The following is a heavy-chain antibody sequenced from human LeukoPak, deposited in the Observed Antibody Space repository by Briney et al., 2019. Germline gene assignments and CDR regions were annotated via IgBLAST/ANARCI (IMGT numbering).Heavy chain of an antibody. CDR3: ARGRVNVLRYFDWSTPPYNWFDP. CDR2: INHSGST. Sequence: SETLSLTCAVYGGSFSGYYWSWIRQPPGKGLEWIGEINHSGSTNYNPSLKSRVTISVDTSKNQFSLKLSSVTAADTAVYHCARGRVNVLRYFDWSTPPYNWFDPWGQGTLVTVSS. V-gene: IGHV4-34*01. CDR1: GGSFSGYY. D-gene: IGHD3-9*01. J-gene: IGHJ5*02.